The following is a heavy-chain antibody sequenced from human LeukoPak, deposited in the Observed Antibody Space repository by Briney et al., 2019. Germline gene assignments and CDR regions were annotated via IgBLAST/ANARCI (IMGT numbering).Heavy chain of an antibody. D-gene: IGHD2-2*01. CDR1: GFTFSDYY. J-gene: IGHJ4*02. CDR3: ARDYCSSTSCYAPNFDY. CDR2: ISSSGSTI. Sequence: PGGSLRLSCAASGFTFSDYYMSWIRQAPGKGLEWVSYISSSGSTIYYADSVKGRFTISRDNAKNSLYLQMNSLRAEDTAVYYCARDYCSSTSCYAPNFDYWGQGTLVTVSS. V-gene: IGHV3-11*04.